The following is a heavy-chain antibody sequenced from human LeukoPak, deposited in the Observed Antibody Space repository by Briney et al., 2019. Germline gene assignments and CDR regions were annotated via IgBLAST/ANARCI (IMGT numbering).Heavy chain of an antibody. CDR3: ARVRGSGSYEGYYYYGMDV. V-gene: IGHV3-66*01. CDR2: IYSGGST. CDR1: GFTFSSNY. D-gene: IGHD1-26*01. Sequence: GGSLRLSCAASGFTFSSNYMSWVRQAPGKGLEWVSVIYSGGSTYYADSVKGRFTISRDNSKNTLYLQMNSLRAEDTAVYYCARVRGSGSYEGYYYYGMDVWGQGTTVTVSS. J-gene: IGHJ6*02.